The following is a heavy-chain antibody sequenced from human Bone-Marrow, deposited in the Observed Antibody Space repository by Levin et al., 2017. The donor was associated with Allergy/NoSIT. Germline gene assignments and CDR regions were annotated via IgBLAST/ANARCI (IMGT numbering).Heavy chain of an antibody. D-gene: IGHD4-23*01. CDR2: INQDGGEK. CDR1: GFTFSSFW. J-gene: IGHJ4*02. CDR3: ARDGGNPWFDY. Sequence: AGGSLRLSCAASGFTFSSFWMSWVRQAPGKGLEWVANINQDGGEKYYVDSVKGRFTISRDNAKNSLYLQMNSLRAEDTAVYYCARDGGNPWFDYWGQGTLVTVSS. V-gene: IGHV3-7*01.